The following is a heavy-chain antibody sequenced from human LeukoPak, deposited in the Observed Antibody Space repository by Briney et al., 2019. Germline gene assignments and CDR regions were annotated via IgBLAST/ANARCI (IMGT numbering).Heavy chain of an antibody. CDR2: IYYSGSI. CDR3: AGSSQKYSSRWYEGPSPSYYFDY. J-gene: IGHJ4*02. CDR1: GGSISSYY. D-gene: IGHD6-13*01. Sequence: SETLSLTCTVSGGSISSYYWSWIRQPPGKGLEWIGYIYYSGSINYNPSLKSRVTISVDTYKNQFSLKLSSVTAADTAVFYCAGSSQKYSSRWYEGPSPSYYFDYWGQGTLVTVSS. V-gene: IGHV4-59*01.